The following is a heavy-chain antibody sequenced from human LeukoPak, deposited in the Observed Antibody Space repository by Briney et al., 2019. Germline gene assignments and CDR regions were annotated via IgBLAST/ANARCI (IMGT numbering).Heavy chain of an antibody. D-gene: IGHD6-13*01. CDR2: IYYSGST. J-gene: IGHJ4*02. CDR1: GGSISSYY. Sequence: SETLSLTCTVSGGSISSYYWSWIRQPPGKGLEWIGYIYYSGSTNYNPSLKSRVTISVDTSKNQFSLKLTSVTAADTAVYYCARASSTWLNLDYWGQGTLVTVSS. V-gene: IGHV4-59*01. CDR3: ARASSTWLNLDY.